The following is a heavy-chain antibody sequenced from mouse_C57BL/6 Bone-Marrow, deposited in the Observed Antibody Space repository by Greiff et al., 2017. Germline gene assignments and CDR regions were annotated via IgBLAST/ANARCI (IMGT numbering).Heavy chain of an antibody. CDR1: GYAFSSYW. CDR3: ARPGWLLAWFAY. J-gene: IGHJ3*01. CDR2: IYPGDGDT. Sequence: QVQLQQSGAELVKPGASVKISCNASGYAFSSYWMNWVKQRPGKGLAWIGQIYPGDGDTNYNGKFKGKATLTADKSSSTAYRQLSSLTSEDSAVYFCARPGWLLAWFAYWGQGTLVTVSA. V-gene: IGHV1-80*01. D-gene: IGHD2-3*01.